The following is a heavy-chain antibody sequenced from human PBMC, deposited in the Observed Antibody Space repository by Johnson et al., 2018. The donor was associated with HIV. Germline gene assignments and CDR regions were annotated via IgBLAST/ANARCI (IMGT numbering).Heavy chain of an antibody. CDR1: GFTFSSFD. J-gene: IGHJ3*02. CDR3: GKPPSMGADAFDI. Sequence: QMLLVESGGGVVQPGRYLRVSCGTSGFTFSSFDMHWVRQAPGKGLEWVAVISSDGSNKYYADSVKGRFNISRDNSRNTLYLQMNSLRAEDTAVYYCGKPPSMGADAFDIWGQGTMVTVS. V-gene: IGHV3-30*18. D-gene: IGHD3-16*01. CDR2: ISSDGSNK.